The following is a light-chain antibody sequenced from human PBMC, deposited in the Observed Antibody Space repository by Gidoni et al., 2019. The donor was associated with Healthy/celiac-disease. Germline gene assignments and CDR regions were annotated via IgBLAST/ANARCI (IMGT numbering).Light chain of an antibody. V-gene: IGKV1-5*03. Sequence: DIQMTQSPSTLSASVGDRATITCRASQSISSWLAWYQQKPGKAPKLLIYKASSLESGVPSRFSGSGSGTEFTLTISSLQPDDFATYYCQQYNSYSPYTFGQXTKLEIK. CDR1: QSISSW. J-gene: IGKJ2*01. CDR2: KAS. CDR3: QQYNSYSPYT.